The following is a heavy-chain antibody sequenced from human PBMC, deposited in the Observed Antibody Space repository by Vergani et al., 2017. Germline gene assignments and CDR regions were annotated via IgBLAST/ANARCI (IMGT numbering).Heavy chain of an antibody. CDR3: AGVWTRVTFDALDI. V-gene: IGHV1-2*02. CDR1: GYTFTGYY. D-gene: IGHD4-17*01. J-gene: IGHJ3*02. Sequence: QVQLVQSGAEVKRPGASVKVSCKASGYTFTGYYIHWVRQAPGRGLEWMGWINPNTGGTNYAQKFQSRVTVTRDTSISTANMELSRLRSDDPAGYSCAGVWTRVTFDALDIWGQGTMVTVSS. CDR2: INPNTGGT.